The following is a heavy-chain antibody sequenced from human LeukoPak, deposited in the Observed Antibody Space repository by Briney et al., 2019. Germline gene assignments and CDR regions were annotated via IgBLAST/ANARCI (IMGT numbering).Heavy chain of an antibody. CDR1: GYTFTSYY. V-gene: IGHV1-46*01. Sequence: ASGKVSCKASGYTFTSYYSNWVRQAPGQGLEWMGIINPSGGSTSYAQKFQGRVTMTRDTSTSTVYMELSSLRSEDTAVYYCARDDYGAHAGFDPWGQGTLVAVSS. CDR2: INPSGGST. CDR3: ARDDYGAHAGFDP. D-gene: IGHD4-17*01. J-gene: IGHJ5*02.